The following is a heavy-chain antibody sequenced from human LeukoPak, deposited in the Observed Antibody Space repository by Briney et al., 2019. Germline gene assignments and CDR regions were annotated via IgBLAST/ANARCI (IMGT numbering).Heavy chain of an antibody. V-gene: IGHV4-30-4*08. D-gene: IGHD6-6*01. CDR1: GGSISSSSYY. Sequence: SETLSLTCTVSGGSISSSSYYWGWIRQPPGKGLEWIGYIYYSGSTYYNPSLKSRVTISVDTSKNQFSLKLSSVTAADTAVYYCAREYSGPERTTNWFDPWGQGTLVTVSS. CDR3: AREYSGPERTTNWFDP. CDR2: IYYSGST. J-gene: IGHJ5*02.